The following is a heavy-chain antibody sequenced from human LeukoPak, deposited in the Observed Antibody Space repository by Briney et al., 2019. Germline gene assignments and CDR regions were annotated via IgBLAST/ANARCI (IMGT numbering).Heavy chain of an antibody. Sequence: PGRSLRLSCAASGFTFSSYAMHWVRQAPGKGLEWVAVISYDGSNKYYADSVKGRFTISRDNSKNTLYLHMNSLRAEDTAVYYCASSWTTVTPFDYWGQGTLVTVSS. V-gene: IGHV3-30-3*01. CDR3: ASSWTTVTPFDY. CDR1: GFTFSSYA. CDR2: ISYDGSNK. D-gene: IGHD4-17*01. J-gene: IGHJ4*02.